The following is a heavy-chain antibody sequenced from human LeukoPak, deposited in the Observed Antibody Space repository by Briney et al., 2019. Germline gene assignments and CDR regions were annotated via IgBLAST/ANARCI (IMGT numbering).Heavy chain of an antibody. J-gene: IGHJ4*02. CDR1: GFTFSSYS. Sequence: GGSLRLSCAASGFTFSSYSMNWVRQAPGKGLEWVSYISSSSTIYYADSVKGRFTISRDNAKNSLYLQMNSLRDEDTAVYYCARENYGDYASDYWGQGTLVTVSS. CDR2: ISSSSTI. D-gene: IGHD4-17*01. CDR3: ARENYGDYASDY. V-gene: IGHV3-48*02.